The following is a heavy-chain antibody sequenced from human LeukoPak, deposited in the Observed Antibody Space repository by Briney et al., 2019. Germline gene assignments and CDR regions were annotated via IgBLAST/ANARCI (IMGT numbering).Heavy chain of an antibody. V-gene: IGHV1-46*01. D-gene: IGHD3-22*01. CDR3: ARDLDYYDSSGTLDY. J-gene: IGHJ4*02. CDR2: INPSDGRK. Sequence: ASVKVSCKASGCTFTRYYMHWVRQAPGEGREWMGIINPSDGRKSCEQKFQGRVTMTRDTSTSTVYMELSSLRSEDTAVYYCARDLDYYDSSGTLDYWGQGTLVTVSS. CDR1: GCTFTRYY.